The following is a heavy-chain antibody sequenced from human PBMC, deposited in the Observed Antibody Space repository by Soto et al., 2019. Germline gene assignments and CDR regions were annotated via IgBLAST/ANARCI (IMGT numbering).Heavy chain of an antibody. CDR2: IYPLDSDT. D-gene: IGHD2-2*02. CDR1: GYSFTSYW. J-gene: IGHJ3*02. CDR3: ARYRSSTSCYRGFDI. V-gene: IGHV5-51*01. Sequence: PGESLKISCKGSGYSFTSYWIGWVRQMPGKGLEWVGIIYPLDSDTRYSPSFQGQVTISADRSISTAYLQWSSLKASETAMYYCARYRSSTSCYRGFDIWGQGTMVTVSS.